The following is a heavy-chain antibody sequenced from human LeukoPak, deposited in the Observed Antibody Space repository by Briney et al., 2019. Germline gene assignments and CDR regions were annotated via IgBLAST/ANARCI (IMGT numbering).Heavy chain of an antibody. CDR3: ARDRRELLGYYYMDV. J-gene: IGHJ6*03. D-gene: IGHD1-26*01. V-gene: IGHV4-4*07. CDR2: IYTSGST. CDR1: GGSISSYY. Sequence: SETLSLTCTVSGGSISSYYWSWIRQPAGKGLEWIGRIYTSGSTNYNPSLKSRVTMSVDTSKNQFSLKLSSVTAADTAVYYCARDRRELLGYYYMDVWGKGTTVTVSS.